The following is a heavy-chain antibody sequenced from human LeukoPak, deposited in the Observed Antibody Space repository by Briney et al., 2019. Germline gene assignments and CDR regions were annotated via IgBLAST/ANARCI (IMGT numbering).Heavy chain of an antibody. V-gene: IGHV1-2*02. Sequence: ASVKVSCKTFGYTSTNYHIQWVRQALAQGLKWMGRINPKSGDTKFAQGFQGRVTLTRDTSIDTAYLEVTGLTSDDTAVYYCARGVYYGSGSYVFEYWGQGT. CDR1: GYTSTNYH. CDR2: INPKSGDT. CDR3: ARGVYYGSGSYVFEY. J-gene: IGHJ4*02. D-gene: IGHD3-10*01.